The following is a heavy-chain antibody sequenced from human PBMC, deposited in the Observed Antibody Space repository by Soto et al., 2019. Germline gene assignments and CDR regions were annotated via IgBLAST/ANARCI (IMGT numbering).Heavy chain of an antibody. D-gene: IGHD1-26*01. CDR1: GGSIMIGGYY. CDR3: ARVGAAPPYNWFDP. CDR2: IYYSGST. V-gene: IGHV4-31*03. J-gene: IGHJ5*02. Sequence: SETLCLTCTVSGGSIMIGGYYWSWSSQHPGKGLEWIGYIYYSGSTYYNPSLKSRVTISVDTSKNQFSLKLSSVTAADTAVYYCARVGAAPPYNWFDPWGQGTLVTVSS.